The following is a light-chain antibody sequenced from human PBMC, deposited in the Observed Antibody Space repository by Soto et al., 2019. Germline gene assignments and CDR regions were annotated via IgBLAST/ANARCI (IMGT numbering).Light chain of an antibody. Sequence: QSVLTQSASVSGSPGQSITISCTGTSSDVGGYNYVSWYQHHPGKAPKLMIFDVSNRPSGVSNRFYGSKSGNTASLTISGLQLEDEADYSCSSYTTSNTRQIVFGTGTKVTV. CDR2: DVS. CDR1: SSDVGGYNY. CDR3: SSYTTSNTRQIV. V-gene: IGLV2-14*03. J-gene: IGLJ1*01.